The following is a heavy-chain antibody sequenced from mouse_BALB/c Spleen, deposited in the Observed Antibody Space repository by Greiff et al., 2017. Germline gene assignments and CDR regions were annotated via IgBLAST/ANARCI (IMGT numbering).Heavy chain of an antibody. Sequence: EVMLVESGGGLVKPGASLKLSCAASGFTFSSYAMAWVRQTPVKRLEWVGTISTGGSYTYYPDSMKGRYTIPRDNAQNTLDLKMSSLMSEDTAMYYCAREETGYYFDYWGQGTTLTVSS. CDR1: GFTFSSYA. V-gene: IGHV5-9-1*01. CDR3: AREETGYYFDY. CDR2: ISTGGSYT. J-gene: IGHJ2*01.